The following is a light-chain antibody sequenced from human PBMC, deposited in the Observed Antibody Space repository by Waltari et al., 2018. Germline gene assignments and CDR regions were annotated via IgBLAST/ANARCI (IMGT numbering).Light chain of an antibody. J-gene: IGLJ2*01. Sequence: QSVLTQPPSASGTPGQRVTISCSGSSSNIGSHTVHWYQQLPGAAPKLLVYNNNQRPSGAPDRFAGSKSGTSASLAISGLQSEDEADYYCAAWDDSLNGVVFGGGTKLTVL. V-gene: IGLV1-44*01. CDR2: NNN. CDR3: AAWDDSLNGVV. CDR1: SSNIGSHT.